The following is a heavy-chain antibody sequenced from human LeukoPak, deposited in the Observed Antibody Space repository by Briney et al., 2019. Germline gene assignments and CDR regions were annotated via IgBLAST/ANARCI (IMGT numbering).Heavy chain of an antibody. CDR1: GDSVSSNSAA. CDR2: TYYRSKWYN. CDR3: ARASGQDIVVVPAAEGSYYYYMDV. J-gene: IGHJ6*03. V-gene: IGHV6-1*01. D-gene: IGHD2-2*01. Sequence: SQTLSLTCAISGDSVSSNSAAWNWIRQSPSRGLEWLGRTYYRSKWYNDYAVSVKSRITINPDTSKNQFSLQLNSVTPEDTAVYYCARASGQDIVVVPAAEGSYYYYMDVWGKGTTVTVSS.